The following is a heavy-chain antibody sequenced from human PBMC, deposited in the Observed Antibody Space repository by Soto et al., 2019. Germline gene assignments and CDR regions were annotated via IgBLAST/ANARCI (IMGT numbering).Heavy chain of an antibody. CDR3: AREFQYDSGGFHELYF. D-gene: IGHD3-22*01. J-gene: IGHJ4*02. CDR2: ISAYNGNT. Sequence: QVHLEQSGAEVRKPGASLKVFCKASGYTFNSFGITWVRQAPGQGLEWLGWISAYNGNTNYAQKFHGRVTMTADTSTTTAYLELTSLRSDDTAVYYCAREFQYDSGGFHELYFWGQGTLVTVSS. V-gene: IGHV1-18*04. CDR1: GYTFNSFG.